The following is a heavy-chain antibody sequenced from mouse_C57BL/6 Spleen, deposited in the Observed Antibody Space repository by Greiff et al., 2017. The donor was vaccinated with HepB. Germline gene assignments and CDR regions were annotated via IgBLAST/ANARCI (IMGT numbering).Heavy chain of an antibody. CDR2: ISGGGGNT. CDR3: ARQEGSGTYWYFDV. D-gene: IGHD3-1*01. J-gene: IGHJ1*03. Sequence: DVMLVESGGGLVKPGGSLKLSCAASGFTFSSYTMSWVRQTPENRLEWVATISGGGGNTYYPDSVKGRFTISRDNAKNTLYLQMSSLRSEETALYYCARQEGSGTYWYFDVWGTGTTVTVSS. CDR1: GFTFSSYT. V-gene: IGHV5-9*01.